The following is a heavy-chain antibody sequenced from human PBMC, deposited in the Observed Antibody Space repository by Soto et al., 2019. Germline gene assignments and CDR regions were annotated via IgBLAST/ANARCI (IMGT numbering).Heavy chain of an antibody. J-gene: IGHJ1*01. D-gene: IGHD3-3*01. V-gene: IGHV3-9*01. Sequence: EVQLVGSGGGLVQPGRSLRLSCAASGFTFDDYAMHWVRQAPGKGLEWVSGISWNSGSIGYADSVKGRFTISRDNAKNSLYLQMNSLRAEDTALYYCAKDKGRYYEGQGQHWGQGTLVTVSS. CDR3: AKDKGRYYEGQGQH. CDR1: GFTFDDYA. CDR2: ISWNSGSI.